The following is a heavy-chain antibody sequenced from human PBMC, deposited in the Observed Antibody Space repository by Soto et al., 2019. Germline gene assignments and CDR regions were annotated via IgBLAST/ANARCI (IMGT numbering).Heavy chain of an antibody. CDR1: GYTFTSYD. CDR3: ATTVGGYSPLGAFDI. D-gene: IGHD5-18*01. J-gene: IGHJ3*02. Sequence: ASVKVSCKASGYTFTSYDINWVRQATGQGLEWMGWMNPNSGNTDYAQKFQGRVTMTRNTSTDTAYMELSSLRSEDTAVYYCATTVGGYSPLGAFDIWGQGTMVTVSS. V-gene: IGHV1-8*01. CDR2: MNPNSGNT.